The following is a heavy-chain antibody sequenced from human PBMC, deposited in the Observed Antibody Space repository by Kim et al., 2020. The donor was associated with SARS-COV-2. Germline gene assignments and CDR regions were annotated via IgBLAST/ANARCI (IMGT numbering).Heavy chain of an antibody. J-gene: IGHJ6*02. CDR3: ARVGIVVVPAAIHWRGGLDYYYYYGMDV. CDR1: GGTFSSYA. V-gene: IGHV1-69*13. D-gene: IGHD2-2*02. Sequence: SVKVSCKASGGTFSSYAISWVRQAPGQGLEWMGGIIPIFGTANYAQKFQGRVTITADESTSTAYMELSSLRSEDTAVYYCARVGIVVVPAAIHWRGGLDYYYYYGMDVWGQGTTVTVSS. CDR2: IIPIFGTA.